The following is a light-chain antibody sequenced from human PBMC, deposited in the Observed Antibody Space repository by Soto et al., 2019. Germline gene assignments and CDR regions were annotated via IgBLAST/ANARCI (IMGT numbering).Light chain of an antibody. Sequence: EIMMTQSPATLSMSPGGKTTLSCRASQSVSSDLAWYQQKPGQAPRLLIYGASTRATGIPGRLSGSGSGTEFTLTISSLQSEDFAVYYCQQYNNWPRTFGQGTKVDI. CDR1: QSVSSD. CDR2: GAS. J-gene: IGKJ1*01. V-gene: IGKV3-15*01. CDR3: QQYNNWPRT.